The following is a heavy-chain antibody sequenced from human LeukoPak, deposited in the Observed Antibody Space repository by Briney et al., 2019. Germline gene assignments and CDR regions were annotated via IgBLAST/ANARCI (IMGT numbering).Heavy chain of an antibody. D-gene: IGHD1-7*01. CDR1: GFTFSTSW. J-gene: IGHJ3*01. V-gene: IGHV3-74*01. Sequence: GGSLRLSCAASGFTFSTSWIHWVRQAPGKGLVWVALINYSGSNAYYADSVRGRFTISRDSSKSMLYLQMDSLRAEDTAIYYCARDIELSTWGQGTMVSV. CDR3: ARDIELST. CDR2: INYSGSNA.